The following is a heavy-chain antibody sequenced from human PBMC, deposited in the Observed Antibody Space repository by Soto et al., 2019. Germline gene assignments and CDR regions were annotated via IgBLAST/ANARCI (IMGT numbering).Heavy chain of an antibody. CDR2: INPNSGGT. CDR3: ARDAILLDTSSWLHYYYYGMDV. V-gene: IGHV1-2*02. CDR1: GYTFTGYY. J-gene: IGHJ6*02. Sequence: ASVKVSCKASGYTFTGYYMHCVRQAPGQGLEWMGWINPNSGGTNYAQKFQGRVTMTRDTSISTAYMELSRLRSDDTAVYYCARDAILLDTSSWLHYYYYGMDVWGQGTTVTVSS. D-gene: IGHD6-13*01.